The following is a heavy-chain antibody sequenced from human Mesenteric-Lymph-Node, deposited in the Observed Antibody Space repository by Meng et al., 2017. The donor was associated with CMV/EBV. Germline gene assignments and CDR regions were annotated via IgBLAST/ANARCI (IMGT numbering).Heavy chain of an antibody. CDR3: ARGSSYDILTGYFDY. Sequence: QWGAGLLKPSETLSGTCAVNGGSFSGYYWNWIRQSPEKGLEWIGEINHSGSTTYNPSFTSRIIISVDTSTNQISLNMSSVTAADTAVYYCARGSSYDILTGYFDYWGQGALVTVSS. J-gene: IGHJ4*02. CDR1: GGSFSGYY. V-gene: IGHV4-34*01. CDR2: INHSGST. D-gene: IGHD3-9*01.